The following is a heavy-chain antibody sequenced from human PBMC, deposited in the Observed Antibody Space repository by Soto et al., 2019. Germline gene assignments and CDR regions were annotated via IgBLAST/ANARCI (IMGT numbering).Heavy chain of an antibody. CDR1: GFTFSSYA. J-gene: IGHJ4*02. V-gene: IGHV3-30-3*01. CDR2: ISYDGSNK. D-gene: IGHD4-17*01. Sequence: QVQLVESGGGVVQPGRSLRLSCAASGFTFSSYAMHWVRQAPGKGLEWVAVISYDGSNKYYADSVKGRFTISRDNSKNTLNLHMNSLRAEDTAVYYCARAGPEVTTLVYWGQGTLVTVSS. CDR3: ARAGPEVTTLVY.